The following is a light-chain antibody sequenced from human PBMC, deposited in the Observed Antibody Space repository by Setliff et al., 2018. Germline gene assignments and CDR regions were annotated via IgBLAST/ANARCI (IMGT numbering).Light chain of an antibody. Sequence: QSVLTQPPSVSGAPGQRVTISCTGSSSNIGAGYDVHWYQQLPGTAPKLLIYGNNNRPSGVPDRFSGSKSGTSASLAITGLQAEDEADYYCSSYAGSNNYVFGTGTKVTVL. V-gene: IGLV1-40*01. CDR3: SSYAGSNNYV. J-gene: IGLJ1*01. CDR2: GNN. CDR1: SSNIGAGYD.